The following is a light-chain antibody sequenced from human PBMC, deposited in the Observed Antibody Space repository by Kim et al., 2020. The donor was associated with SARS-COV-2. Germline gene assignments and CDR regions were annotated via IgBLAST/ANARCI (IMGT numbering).Light chain of an antibody. CDR2: TAS. Sequence: DIQLTQSPSFLSASVGDRVTITCRASQDINSYLAWYQQKPGTAPKLLIHTASTLKSGVPSRFSGSGSGTDFTLTISSLQPEDFATYYCHQLNNAPYTFGQGTKLE. V-gene: IGKV1-9*01. J-gene: IGKJ2*01. CDR1: QDINSY. CDR3: HQLNNAPYT.